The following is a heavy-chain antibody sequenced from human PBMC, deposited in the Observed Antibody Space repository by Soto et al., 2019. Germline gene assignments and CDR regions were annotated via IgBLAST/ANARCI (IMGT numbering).Heavy chain of an antibody. J-gene: IGHJ4*02. D-gene: IGHD1-26*01. V-gene: IGHV3-23*01. CDR3: AKSRGRD. CDR1: GFTFSAYA. CDR2: ISDSGGST. Sequence: EVQLLESGGGLVQPGGSLRVSCAASGFTFSAYAMSWVRQAPGKGLEWVSGISDSGGSTHYADSVKGRFTISKDNSENTLYLQMNSLRAEDTAVYYCAKSRGRDWGQGTLVTVSA.